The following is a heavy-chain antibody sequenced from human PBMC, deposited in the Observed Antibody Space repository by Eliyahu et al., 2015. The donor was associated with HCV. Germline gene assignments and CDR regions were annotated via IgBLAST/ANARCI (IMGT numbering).Heavy chain of an antibody. CDR1: GGSISSSXYY. D-gene: IGHD3-22*01. Sequence: QLQLQESGPGLVKPSETLSLTCTVPGGSISSSXYYWGWIRQPPGKGLEWIGSIYYSGSTYYNPSLKSRVTISVDTSKNHFSLKLSSVTAADTAVYYCARHLSITLVVVIMGEGYFDYWGQGTLVTVSS. V-gene: IGHV4-39*01. J-gene: IGHJ4*02. CDR2: IYYSGST. CDR3: ARHLSITLVVVIMGEGYFDY.